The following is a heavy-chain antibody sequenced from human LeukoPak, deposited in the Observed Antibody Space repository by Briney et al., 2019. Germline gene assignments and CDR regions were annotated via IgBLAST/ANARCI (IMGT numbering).Heavy chain of an antibody. V-gene: IGHV3-33*06. CDR3: AKGDAYGDYPYPDAFDI. Sequence: SGGSLRLSCAASGFTFSSYGMHWVRQAPGKGLGWVAVIWYDGSNKYYADSVKGRFTISRDNSKNTLYLQMNSLRAEDTAVYYCAKGDAYGDYPYPDAFDIWGQGTMVTVSS. D-gene: IGHD4-17*01. J-gene: IGHJ3*02. CDR2: IWYDGSNK. CDR1: GFTFSSYG.